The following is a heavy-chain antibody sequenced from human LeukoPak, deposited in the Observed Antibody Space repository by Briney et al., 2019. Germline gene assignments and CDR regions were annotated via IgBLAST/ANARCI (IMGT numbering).Heavy chain of an antibody. Sequence: WVSVIYSGGSTYYADSVKGRFTISRDNSKNTLYLQMNSLRAEDTAVYYCARSSYSSSSSVWGQGTMVTVSS. CDR2: IYSGGST. CDR3: ARSSYSSSSSV. D-gene: IGHD6-6*01. V-gene: IGHV3-53*01. J-gene: IGHJ3*01.